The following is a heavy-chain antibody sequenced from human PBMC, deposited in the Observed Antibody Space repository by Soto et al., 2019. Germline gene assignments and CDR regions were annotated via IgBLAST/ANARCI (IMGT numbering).Heavy chain of an antibody. CDR1: GFTFSSYA. Sequence: EVQLLESGGGLIQPGGSLRLYCAASGFTFSSYAMTWVRQAPGKGPEWVSTISGSGDNTYYADSLKGRFTISRDNAKNTLFLQMNNLRAEDTAVYYCANLKYSSGWYFDYWGQGTLVTVSS. CDR2: ISGSGDNT. D-gene: IGHD6-19*01. J-gene: IGHJ4*02. V-gene: IGHV3-23*01. CDR3: ANLKYSSGWYFDY.